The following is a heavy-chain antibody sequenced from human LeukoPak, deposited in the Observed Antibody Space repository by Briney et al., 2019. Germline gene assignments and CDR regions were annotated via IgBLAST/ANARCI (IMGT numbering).Heavy chain of an antibody. Sequence: ASVKVSCKTSGYTFTAYYIHWVRQAPGQGLEWMGWINPNSGGTNYGQNFQGRVTMTRDTSISTAYMELSSLTSDDTAIYYCGRGGVGSTYVYFDYWGQGTLVTVSS. CDR2: INPNSGGT. CDR1: GYTFTAYY. J-gene: IGHJ4*02. V-gene: IGHV1-2*02. CDR3: GRGGVGSTYVYFDY. D-gene: IGHD1-26*01.